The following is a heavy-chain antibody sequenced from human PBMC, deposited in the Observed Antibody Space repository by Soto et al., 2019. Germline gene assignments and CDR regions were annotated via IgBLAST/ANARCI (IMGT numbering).Heavy chain of an antibody. J-gene: IGHJ4*02. V-gene: IGHV3-21*01. D-gene: IGHD6-6*01. CDR2: ISSSSSYI. Sequence: EVQLVESGGGLVKPGGSLRLSCAASGFTFSSYSMNWVRQAPGKGLEWVSSISSSSSYIYYADSVKGRFTISRDNAKNALYLQMNSLRAEDTAVYYCARDHPGSASAQNDYWGQGTLVTVSS. CDR1: GFTFSSYS. CDR3: ARDHPGSASAQNDY.